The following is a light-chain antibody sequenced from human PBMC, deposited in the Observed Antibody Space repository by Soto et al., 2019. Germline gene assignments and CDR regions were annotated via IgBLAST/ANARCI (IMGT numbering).Light chain of an antibody. CDR2: EVS. CDR1: SSDVGSYNL. V-gene: IGLV2-23*02. CDR3: CSYAGSSTFPYV. Sequence: QSALTQPASVSGSPGQSITISCTGTSSDVGSYNLVSWYQHHPGKASKLMIYEVSKRPSGVSNRFSGSKSGNTASLTISGLQAEDEADYYCCSYAGSSTFPYVFGTGTKVTVL. J-gene: IGLJ1*01.